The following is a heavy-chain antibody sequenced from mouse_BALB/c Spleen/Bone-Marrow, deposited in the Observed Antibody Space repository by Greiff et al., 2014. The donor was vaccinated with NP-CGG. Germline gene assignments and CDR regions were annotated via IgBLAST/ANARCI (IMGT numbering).Heavy chain of an antibody. CDR2: ISSGGSYT. D-gene: IGHD2-1*01. Sequence: DVHLVESGGDLVKPGGSLKLSCAASGFTFSRYGMSWVRQTPDKGLEWVANISSGGSYTYYPDSVKGRFTISRDNAKNTLYLHMSSLKSEDTAMYYCARQYGNLGVMDYWGQGTSVTVSS. J-gene: IGHJ4*01. V-gene: IGHV5-6*01. CDR3: ARQYGNLGVMDY. CDR1: GFTFSRYG.